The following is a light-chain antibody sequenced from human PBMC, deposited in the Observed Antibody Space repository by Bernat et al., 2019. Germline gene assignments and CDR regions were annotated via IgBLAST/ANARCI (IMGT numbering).Light chain of an antibody. CDR3: ATWAYNLRAWV. CDR2: ENN. V-gene: IGLV1-51*02. J-gene: IGLJ3*02. Sequence: QSVLTQPPSVSAALGHKVTISCSGINSNIGSNYVSRYQRVPGTAPKLFIYENNERPSGIPERFSGSKSGTSAALGITGLPTADEADYYCATWAYNLRAWVFGGGTRVTVL. CDR1: NSNIGSNY.